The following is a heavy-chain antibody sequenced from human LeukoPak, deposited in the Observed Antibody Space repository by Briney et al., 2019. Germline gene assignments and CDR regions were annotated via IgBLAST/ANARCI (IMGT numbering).Heavy chain of an antibody. CDR1: GFTFSSYA. D-gene: IGHD3-9*01. V-gene: IGHV3-23*01. CDR2: ISGSGGST. CDR3: AKNRLRYFDWSPLGY. J-gene: IGHJ4*02. Sequence: PGGSLRLSCAASGFTFSSYAMSWVRQAPGKGLEWVSAISGSGGSTYYADSVKGRFTISRDNSKNTLYLQMNSLRAEDTAVYYCAKNRLRYFDWSPLGYWGQGTLVTVSS.